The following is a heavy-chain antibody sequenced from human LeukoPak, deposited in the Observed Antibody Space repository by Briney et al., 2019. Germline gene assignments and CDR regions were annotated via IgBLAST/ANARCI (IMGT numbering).Heavy chain of an antibody. CDR1: GGSISSYY. D-gene: IGHD3-10*01. Sequence: PSETLSLTCTVSGGSISSYYWSWIRQPAGKGLEWIGRIHTTGSTDYNPSLKSRATMSVDTSKNHSSLKLSSVTAADTAVYYCARRTAGGYFDYWGQGALVTVSS. V-gene: IGHV4-4*07. CDR3: ARRTAGGYFDY. CDR2: IHTTGST. J-gene: IGHJ4*02.